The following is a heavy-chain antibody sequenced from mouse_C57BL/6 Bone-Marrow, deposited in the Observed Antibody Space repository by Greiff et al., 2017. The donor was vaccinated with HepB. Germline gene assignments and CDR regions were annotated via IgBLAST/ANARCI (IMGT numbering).Heavy chain of an antibody. V-gene: IGHV14-4*01. CDR1: GFNIKDDY. Sequence: EVQLQQSGAELVRPGASVKLSCTASGFNIKDDYMHWVKQRPEQGLEWLGWIDPENGDTEYASEFQGKASITADTSSNTAYMHVSRLASEDTALFYCTTGVYGNYGGYWGDGTTLAVSS. J-gene: IGHJ2*01. D-gene: IGHD2-10*02. CDR3: TTGVYGNYGGY. CDR2: IDPENGDT.